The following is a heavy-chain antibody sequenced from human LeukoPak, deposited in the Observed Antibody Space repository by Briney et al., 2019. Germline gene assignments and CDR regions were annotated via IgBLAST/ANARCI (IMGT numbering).Heavy chain of an antibody. CDR3: AKPAVSGWYGFDY. V-gene: IGHV3-23*01. D-gene: IGHD6-19*01. Sequence: GGSLRLSCAAPGFTFSIYAMSWVRQVPGKGLEWVSTISGIGRTTNYAESVKGRFTICRENSKNTLYLKMNRLRAEDTAVYYCAKPAVSGWYGFDYWGQGTLVTVSS. CDR1: GFTFSIYA. CDR2: ISGIGRTT. J-gene: IGHJ4*02.